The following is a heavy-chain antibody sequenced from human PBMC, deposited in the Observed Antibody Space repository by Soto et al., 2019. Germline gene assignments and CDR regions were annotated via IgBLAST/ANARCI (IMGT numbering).Heavy chain of an antibody. D-gene: IGHD3-16*01. V-gene: IGHV4-30-2*01. Sequence: SETLCVTCTVSCASISESGYSWRWIRQPPGKLVEWIGQILQKGVTDYTPSLKSRASISTDKSKNQFSLRLSTMTAADTAVYYCARGLYLLPFLARISPFDS. CDR1: CASISESGYS. J-gene: IGHJ5*01. CDR3: ARGLYLLPFLARISPFDS. CDR2: ILQKGVT.